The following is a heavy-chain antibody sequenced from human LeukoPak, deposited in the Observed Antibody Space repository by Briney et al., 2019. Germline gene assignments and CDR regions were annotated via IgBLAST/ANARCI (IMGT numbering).Heavy chain of an antibody. CDR3: ARETWGIAVAGTNNFDY. V-gene: IGHV1-2*02. CDR2: INPNSGGT. Sequence: GASVKVSCKASGYTFTGYYMHWVRQAPGQGLEWMGWINPNSGGTNYAQKFQGRVTMTRDTSISTAYMELSRLRSDDTAVYYCARETWGIAVAGTNNFDYWGQGTLVTVSS. D-gene: IGHD6-19*01. J-gene: IGHJ4*02. CDR1: GYTFTGYY.